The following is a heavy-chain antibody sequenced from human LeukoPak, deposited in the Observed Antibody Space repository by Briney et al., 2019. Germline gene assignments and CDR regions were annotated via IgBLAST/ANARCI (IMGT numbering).Heavy chain of an antibody. J-gene: IGHJ3*02. CDR2: ISSGGAPI. CDR3: ARDNSGGFGDHVYAYDI. Sequence: GGSLRLPCAASGFTFSAYSMNWVRQAPGKGLEWVSHISSGGAPIFYADSVKGRFTISRDNGQNSLYLQMNSLRDGDTAMYYCARDNSGGFGDHVYAYDIWGQGTMVTVSS. D-gene: IGHD4-23*01. V-gene: IGHV3-48*02. CDR1: GFTFSAYS.